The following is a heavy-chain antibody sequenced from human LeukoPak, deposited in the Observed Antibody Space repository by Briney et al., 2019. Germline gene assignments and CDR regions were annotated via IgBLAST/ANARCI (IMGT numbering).Heavy chain of an antibody. CDR1: GFTFSTYA. D-gene: IGHD5-18*01. V-gene: IGHV3-23*01. J-gene: IGHJ4*02. CDR2: ISGSGGTT. Sequence: GWSLRLSCVASGFTFSTYAMRWLRQAPAKGLEWVSAISGSGGTTYYADSVKGRFTISRDNSKNTLYLQMNSLRVEDTAVYYCATRYSYGSYYFDYWGQGTLVTVSS. CDR3: ATRYSYGSYYFDY.